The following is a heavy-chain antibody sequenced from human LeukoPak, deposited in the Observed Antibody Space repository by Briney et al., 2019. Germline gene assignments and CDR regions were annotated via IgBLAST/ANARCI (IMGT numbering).Heavy chain of an antibody. D-gene: IGHD1-26*01. J-gene: IGHJ4*02. CDR1: GGAMSRYY. CDR3: ARLVGAATDPFDY. CDR2: IYYSGST. V-gene: IGHV4-59*05. Sequence: SETLSLTCTVSGGAMSRYYWSWIRQPPGKGLEWIASIYYSGSTYYNPSLKSRVTISIDTSKNQFSVKLSSVTAADTAVYYCARLVGAATDPFDYWGQGTLVTVSS.